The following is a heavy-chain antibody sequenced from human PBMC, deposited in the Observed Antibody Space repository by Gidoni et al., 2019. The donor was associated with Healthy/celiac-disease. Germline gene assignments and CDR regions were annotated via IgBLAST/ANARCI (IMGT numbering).Heavy chain of an antibody. V-gene: IGHV3-30*18. CDR2: ISYDGSNK. J-gene: IGHJ3*02. CDR1: GFTFSSYG. D-gene: IGHD5-12*01. Sequence: QVQLVESGGGVVQPGRARRLSCAAPGFTFSSYGMHWVRQAPGKGLEWVAVISYDGSNKYYADSVKGRFTISRDNSKNTLYLQMNSLRAEDTAVYYCAKDGGDGYNLHAFDIWGQGTMVTVSS. CDR3: AKDGGDGYNLHAFDI.